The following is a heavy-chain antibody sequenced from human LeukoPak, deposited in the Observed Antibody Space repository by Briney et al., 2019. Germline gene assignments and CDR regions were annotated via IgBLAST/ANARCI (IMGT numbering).Heavy chain of an antibody. CDR3: ARDGVDDWLVR. V-gene: IGHV3-33*01. CDR2: IWYDGSNK. D-gene: IGHD3-16*01. Sequence: PGGSLRLSCAASGFTFSSYGMHWVRQAPGKGLEWVAVIWYDGSNKYYADSVKGRFTISRDNSKNTLYLQMNSLRAEDTAVYYCARDGVDDWLVRWGQGTLVTVSS. J-gene: IGHJ5*02. CDR1: GFTFSSYG.